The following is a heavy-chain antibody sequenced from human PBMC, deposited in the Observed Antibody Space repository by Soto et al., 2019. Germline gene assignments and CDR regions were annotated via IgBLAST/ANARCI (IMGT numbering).Heavy chain of an antibody. Sequence: QVQLVQSGAEVKKPGSSVKVSCKASGGTFSSYAINWVRQAPGQGLEWMGGIIPIFGTADYAQKFQGRVTITADESTSTAYMELSSLRSEDTAVYYCASRMTGSPNYYYGMDVWGQGTTVTVSS. CDR3: ASRMTGSPNYYYGMDV. J-gene: IGHJ6*02. D-gene: IGHD1-20*01. CDR2: IIPIFGTA. CDR1: GGTFSSYA. V-gene: IGHV1-69*12.